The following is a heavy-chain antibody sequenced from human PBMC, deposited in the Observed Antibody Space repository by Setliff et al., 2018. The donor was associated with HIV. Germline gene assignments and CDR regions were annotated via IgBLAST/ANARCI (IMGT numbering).Heavy chain of an antibody. V-gene: IGHV4-4*02. CDR2: MFHTGSA. D-gene: IGHD3-22*01. Sequence: SETLSLTCTVSGGSVSSSNWWSWVRQPPGKGLEWIGEMFHTGSADYNPSLKSRVSIYVDRSMDQFSLRLNSMTAADTALYFCARATGPTYYFDSWGKGTTVTVSS. CDR3: ARATGPTYYFDS. CDR1: GGSVSSSNW. J-gene: IGHJ6*03.